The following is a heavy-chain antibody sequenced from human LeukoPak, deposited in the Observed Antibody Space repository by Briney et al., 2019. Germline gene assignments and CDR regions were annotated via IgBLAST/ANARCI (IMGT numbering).Heavy chain of an antibody. J-gene: IGHJ5*02. CDR1: GGSISSGGYY. D-gene: IGHD6-19*01. CDR3: VRDPKSAVAADWFDP. V-gene: IGHV4-31*03. CDR2: IFYSGST. Sequence: SETLSLTCTVSGGSISSGGYYWSWIRQHPGKGLEWIGYIFYSGSTYYNPSLKSRVTISVDTSKNQFSLKLSSVTAADTAVYYCVRDPKSAVAADWFDPWGQGTLVTVSS.